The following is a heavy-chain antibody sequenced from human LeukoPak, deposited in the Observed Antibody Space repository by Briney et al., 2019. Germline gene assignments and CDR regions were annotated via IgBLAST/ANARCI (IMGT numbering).Heavy chain of an antibody. Sequence: GRSLRLSCAGSGFTFSNYGMNWVRQAPGKGLEWVAVIWYDGSNKYYADSVKGRFTISRDNAKNSLYLQMNSLRAEDTAVYYCARVGQETIFGVVIRKLDYWGQGTLVTVFS. V-gene: IGHV3-33*01. CDR1: GFTFSNYG. J-gene: IGHJ4*02. D-gene: IGHD3-3*01. CDR2: IWYDGSNK. CDR3: ARVGQETIFGVVIRKLDY.